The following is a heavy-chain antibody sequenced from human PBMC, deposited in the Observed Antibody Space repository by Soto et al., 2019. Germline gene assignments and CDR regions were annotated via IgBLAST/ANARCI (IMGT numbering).Heavy chain of an antibody. J-gene: IGHJ4*02. Sequence: PGGSLRLSCGASGFTFSSYVMHWVRQAPGKGLEWVAVISYDGSNKYYADSVKGRFTISRDNSKNTLYLQMNSLRAEDTAVYYYAPDLAVGLDYWGQGTLVTVSS. D-gene: IGHD6-19*01. CDR3: APDLAVGLDY. CDR2: ISYDGSNK. V-gene: IGHV3-30*03. CDR1: GFTFSSYV.